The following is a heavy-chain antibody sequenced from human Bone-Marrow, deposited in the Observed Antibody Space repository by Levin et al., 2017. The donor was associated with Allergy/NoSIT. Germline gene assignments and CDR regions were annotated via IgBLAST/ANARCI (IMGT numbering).Heavy chain of an antibody. Sequence: SQTLSLTCVVSGDSIRTTDWWAWVRQPPGKGLEWIGYIVYSGSTYYNPSLKSRLTMSLDTSRSQFSLNLNSVTAVDTAVYYCTKSRTGENWFDPWGQGTLVSVSS. J-gene: IGHJ5*02. CDR1: GDSIRTTDW. D-gene: IGHD7-27*01. CDR2: IVYSGST. V-gene: IGHV4-28*01. CDR3: TKSRTGENWFDP.